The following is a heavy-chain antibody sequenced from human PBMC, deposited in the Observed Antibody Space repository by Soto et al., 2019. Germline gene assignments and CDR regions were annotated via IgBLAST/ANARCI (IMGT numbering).Heavy chain of an antibody. Sequence: QLQLQESGPGLVKPSETLSLTCTVSGGSISSSSYYWGWIRQPPGKGLEWIGSIYYSGSTYYNPSLKSRVTISVDTSKNQFSLKLSSVTAADTAVYYCARQDFLYGDSDYWGQGTLVTVSS. J-gene: IGHJ4*02. CDR2: IYYSGST. CDR3: ARQDFLYGDSDY. V-gene: IGHV4-39*01. CDR1: GGSISSSSYY. D-gene: IGHD4-17*01.